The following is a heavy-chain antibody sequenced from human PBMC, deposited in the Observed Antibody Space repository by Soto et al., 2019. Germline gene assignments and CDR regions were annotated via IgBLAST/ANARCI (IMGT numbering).Heavy chain of an antibody. CDR1: GFTFSSYE. V-gene: IGHV3-48*03. D-gene: IGHD1-26*01. CDR2: ISSSGTTV. CDR3: ARDESRSYSLDY. Sequence: GGSLRLSCAASGFTFSSYEMNWVRQAPGKGLEWVSYISSSGTTVHYADSVKGRFTISRDNAKNSFYLQMNSLRAEDTAIYYCARDESRSYSLDYWGQGTLVTVSS. J-gene: IGHJ4*02.